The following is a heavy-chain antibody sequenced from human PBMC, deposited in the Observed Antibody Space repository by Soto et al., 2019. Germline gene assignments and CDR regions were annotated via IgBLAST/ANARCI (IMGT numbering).Heavy chain of an antibody. Sequence: SETLSLTCTVSGGSISSYYWSWIRQPPGKGLEWIGYIYYSGSTNYNPSLKSRVTISVDTSKNQFSLKLSSVTAADTAVYYCARGDYGDYVLGSYFEYWGQGTRVTVSS. V-gene: IGHV4-59*01. CDR3: ARGDYGDYVLGSYFEY. D-gene: IGHD4-17*01. CDR2: IYYSGST. CDR1: GGSISSYY. J-gene: IGHJ4*02.